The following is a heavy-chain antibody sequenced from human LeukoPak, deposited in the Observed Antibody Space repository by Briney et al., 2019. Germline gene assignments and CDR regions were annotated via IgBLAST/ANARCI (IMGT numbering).Heavy chain of an antibody. V-gene: IGHV3-11*04. CDR1: GFTFSDYY. CDR3: ARVEWGSAYYYYYMDV. Sequence: GGSLRLSCAASGFTFSDYYMSWIRQAPGKGLEWVSYISSSGSTIYYADSVKGRFTISRDNAKNSLYLQMNSLRAEDTAVYYCARVEWGSAYYYYYMDVWGKGTTVTVSS. CDR2: ISSSGSTI. J-gene: IGHJ6*03. D-gene: IGHD1-26*01.